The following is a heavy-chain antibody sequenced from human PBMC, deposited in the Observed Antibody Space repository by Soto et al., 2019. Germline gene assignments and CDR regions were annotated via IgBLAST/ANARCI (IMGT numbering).Heavy chain of an antibody. D-gene: IGHD3-9*01. CDR1: GFTFSSYG. V-gene: IGHV3-33*01. CDR2: IWYDGSNK. CDR3: ARDRHFDLLSVSGWFDP. J-gene: IGHJ5*02. Sequence: QVQLVESGGGVVQPGRSLRLSCAASGFTFSSYGMHWVRQAPGKGLEWVAVIWYDGSNKYYADSVKGRFTISRDNSKNTLYLQMKGLRAEDTDVYYCARDRHFDLLSVSGWFDPWGQVTLVTVSS.